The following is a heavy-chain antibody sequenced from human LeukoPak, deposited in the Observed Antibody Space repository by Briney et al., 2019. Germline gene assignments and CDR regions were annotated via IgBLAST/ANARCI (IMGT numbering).Heavy chain of an antibody. Sequence: ASVKVSCKASGYTFTSYGISWVRQAPGQGLEWMGWISAYNGNTNYAQKLQGRVTMTTDTSTSTAYMELRSLRSDDTAVYYCARAVVVVAATPGSVRGYYYYYGMDVWGQGTTVTVSS. J-gene: IGHJ6*02. CDR1: GYTFTSYG. D-gene: IGHD2-15*01. CDR2: ISAYNGNT. CDR3: ARAVVVVAATPGSVRGYYYYYGMDV. V-gene: IGHV1-18*01.